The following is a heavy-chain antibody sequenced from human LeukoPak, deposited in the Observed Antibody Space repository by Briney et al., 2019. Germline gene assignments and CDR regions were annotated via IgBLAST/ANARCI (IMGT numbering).Heavy chain of an antibody. V-gene: IGHV1-2*02. CDR2: INPNSGGT. Sequence: ASVKVSCKASGYTFSGCYMHWVRQAPGQGLEWMGWINPNSGGTNYAQKFQGRVTMTRDTSISTAYMELSRLRSDDTAVYYCARDLGQLLWTNWFDPWGQGTLVTVSS. CDR1: GYTFSGCY. J-gene: IGHJ5*02. CDR3: ARDLGQLLWTNWFDP. D-gene: IGHD2-2*01.